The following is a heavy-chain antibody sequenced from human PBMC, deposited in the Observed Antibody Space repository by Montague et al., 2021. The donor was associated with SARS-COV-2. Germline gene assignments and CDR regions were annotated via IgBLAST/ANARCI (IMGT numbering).Heavy chain of an antibody. CDR3: ARTYYDILTGYYTYDY. CDR1: GFSLSTSGMC. Sequence: PALVKPTQTLTLTCTFSGFSLSTSGMCVSWIRQPPGKALEWLALIDWDDDKYYSTSLKTRLTISKDTSKNQVVLTMTNMDPVDTATYYRARTYYDILTGYYTYDYWGQGTLVTVSS. V-gene: IGHV2-70*01. CDR2: IDWDDDK. D-gene: IGHD3-9*01. J-gene: IGHJ4*02.